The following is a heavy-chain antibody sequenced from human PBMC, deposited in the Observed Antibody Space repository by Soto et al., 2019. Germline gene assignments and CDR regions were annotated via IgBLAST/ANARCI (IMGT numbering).Heavy chain of an antibody. V-gene: IGHV1-18*01. CDR2: ISAYNGNT. D-gene: IGHD3-10*01. CDR3: ARDKGVRGEGYDAFDI. J-gene: IGHJ3*02. Sequence: ASVKVSCKASGYTFTSYGISWVRQAPGQGLEWMGWISAYNGNTNYAQKLQGRVTMTTDTSTSTAYMELRSLRSDDTAVYYCARDKGVRGEGYDAFDIWGQGTMVTVSS. CDR1: GYTFTSYG.